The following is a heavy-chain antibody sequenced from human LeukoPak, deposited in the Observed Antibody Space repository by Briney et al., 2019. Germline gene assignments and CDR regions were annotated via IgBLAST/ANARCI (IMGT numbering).Heavy chain of an antibody. CDR3: ARWFMDV. V-gene: IGHV3-74*01. J-gene: IGHJ6*02. CDR2: ITSDGIT. D-gene: IGHD3-22*01. Sequence: GGSLRLSCAASGFTYSSYWMHWIRQLPGKGLMWIARITSDGITSYADSVKGRFTISRDNAKFTMPPQMNSLRDEDTAVYYCARWFMDVWGQGTTLTFSS. CDR1: GFTYSSYW.